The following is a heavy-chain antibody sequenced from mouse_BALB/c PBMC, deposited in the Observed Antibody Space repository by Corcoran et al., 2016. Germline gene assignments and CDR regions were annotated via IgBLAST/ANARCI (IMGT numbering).Heavy chain of an antibody. V-gene: IGHV8-12*01. D-gene: IGHD1-1*01. CDR3: ARRGYYGSSYDWYFDV. J-gene: IGHJ1*01. Sequence: QVTLKESGPGILQPSQTLSLTCSFSGFSLSTSGMGVSWIRQPSGKGLEWLAHIYWDDDKRYNPSLKSRLTISKDTSSNQVFLKITSVDTADTATYYGARRGYYGSSYDWYFDVWGAGTTVTVSS. CDR1: GFSLSTSGMG. CDR2: IYWDDDK.